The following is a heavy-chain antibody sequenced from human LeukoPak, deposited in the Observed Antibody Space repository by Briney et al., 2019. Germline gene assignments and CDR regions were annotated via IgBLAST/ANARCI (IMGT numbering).Heavy chain of an antibody. J-gene: IGHJ4*02. CDR1: GGSISSYY. D-gene: IGHD4-17*01. Sequence: PSETLSLTCTVSGGSISSYYWSWIRQPPGKGLEWIGYIYYSGSTNYNPSLKSRVTISVDTSKNQFSLKLSSVTAADTAVYYCARVNDYGDCFDYWGQGTLVTVSS. CDR2: IYYSGST. V-gene: IGHV4-59*01. CDR3: ARVNDYGDCFDY.